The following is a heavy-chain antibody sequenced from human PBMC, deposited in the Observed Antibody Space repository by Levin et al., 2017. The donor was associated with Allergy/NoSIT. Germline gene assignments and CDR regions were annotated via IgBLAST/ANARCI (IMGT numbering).Heavy chain of an antibody. D-gene: IGHD3-3*01. J-gene: IGHJ5*02. CDR2: IKQDGSEK. CDR3: ARNGWRGDWFDP. Sequence: GESLKISCAASGFTFSSYWMSWVRQAPGKGLEWVANIKQDGSEKYYVDSVKGRFTISRDNAKNSLYLQMNSLRAEDTAVYYCARNGWRGDWFDPWGQGTLVTVSS. V-gene: IGHV3-7*01. CDR1: GFTFSSYW.